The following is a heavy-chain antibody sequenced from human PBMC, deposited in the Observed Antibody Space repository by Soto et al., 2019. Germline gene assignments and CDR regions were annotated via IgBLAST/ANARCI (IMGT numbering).Heavy chain of an antibody. CDR3: ARGEGRTSHFFDL. Sequence: VQLLESGGGLVQPGGSLRLSCAASGFSFSYYVMTWVRQAPGKGLEWVSTITTGGGNTDYGDSVKGRFTISRDNSKYTLSLQMNSLTAEDTAVYYCARGEGRTSHFFDLWGRGTLVTVSS. CDR1: GFSFSYYV. D-gene: IGHD2-2*01. CDR2: ITTGGGNT. J-gene: IGHJ2*01. V-gene: IGHV3-23*01.